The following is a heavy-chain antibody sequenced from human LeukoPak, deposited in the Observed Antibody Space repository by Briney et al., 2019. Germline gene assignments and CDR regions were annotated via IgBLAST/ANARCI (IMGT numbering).Heavy chain of an antibody. CDR2: ISHSGATT. CDR3: ARSWRFCSGDSCYPIDY. D-gene: IGHD2-15*01. Sequence: GGSLRLSCAASGFTFSNYAMSWVRQAPGKGLEWVSAISHSGATTYYADSVKGRFTISRDNSKNTLYLQMNSLRSDDTAVYYCARSWRFCSGDSCYPIDYWGQGTLVTVSS. CDR1: GFTFSNYA. V-gene: IGHV3-23*01. J-gene: IGHJ4*02.